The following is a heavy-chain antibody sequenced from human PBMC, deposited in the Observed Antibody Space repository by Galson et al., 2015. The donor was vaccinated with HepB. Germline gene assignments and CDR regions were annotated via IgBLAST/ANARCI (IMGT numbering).Heavy chain of an antibody. CDR3: ARITSARGVPNFDY. J-gene: IGHJ4*02. D-gene: IGHD3-10*01. V-gene: IGHV2-70*11. CDR2: IDWDDDK. Sequence: PALVKPTQTLTLTCTFSGFSLSTSGMCVSWIRQPPGKALEWLARIDWDDDKYYSTSLKTRLTISKDTSKNQVVLTMTNMDPVDTATYYCARITSARGVPNFDYWGQGTLVTVSS. CDR1: GFSLSTSGMC.